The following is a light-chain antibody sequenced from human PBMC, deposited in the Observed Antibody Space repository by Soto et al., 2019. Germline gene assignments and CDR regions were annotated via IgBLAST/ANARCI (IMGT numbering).Light chain of an antibody. CDR1: EGISNF. V-gene: IGKV1-9*01. Sequence: IHLTQSPSFLSASVGDRVTITCRASEGISNFLAWYQQKPGKAPELLIYTASTLRSGVPSRFSGSGSGTEFTLTISSLQPADFATFYCQHLHTYPYTFGQGTRLDI. CDR2: TAS. J-gene: IGKJ2*01. CDR3: QHLHTYPYT.